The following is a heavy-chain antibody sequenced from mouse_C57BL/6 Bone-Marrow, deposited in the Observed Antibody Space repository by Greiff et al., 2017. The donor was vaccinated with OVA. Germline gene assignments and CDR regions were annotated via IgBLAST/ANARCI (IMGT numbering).Heavy chain of an antibody. Sequence: EVKLMESGGGLVKPGGSLKLSCAASGFTFSSYAMSWVRQTPEKRLEWVATINSDGGSTYYPDTMERRFIISRDNTKKTLYLQMSSLRSEDTALYYCARHGYDGYSHWYFDVWGTGTTVTVSS. CDR3: ARHGYDGYSHWYFDV. J-gene: IGHJ1*03. D-gene: IGHD2-3*01. CDR1: GFTFSSYA. CDR2: INSDGGST. V-gene: IGHV5-9*01.